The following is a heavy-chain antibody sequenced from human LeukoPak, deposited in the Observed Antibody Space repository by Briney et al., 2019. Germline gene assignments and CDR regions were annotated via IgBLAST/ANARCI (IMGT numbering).Heavy chain of an antibody. Sequence: ASVKVSCKASGYSFTSYYMHWVRQAPGQGLGWMGIINPNSGSTNYTEKFQGRVTLTRDTSTSTVYMELTSLRSEDTAMYYCARARQWLAPYYFDYWGQGTLVTVSS. CDR2: INPNSGST. CDR3: ARARQWLAPYYFDY. J-gene: IGHJ4*02. D-gene: IGHD6-19*01. V-gene: IGHV1-46*01. CDR1: GYSFTSYY.